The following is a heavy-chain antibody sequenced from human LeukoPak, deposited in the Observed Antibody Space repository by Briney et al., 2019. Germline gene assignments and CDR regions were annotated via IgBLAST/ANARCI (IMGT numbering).Heavy chain of an antibody. V-gene: IGHV3-66*01. J-gene: IGHJ3*02. CDR2: IYSGGST. CDR1: GLTVSSNY. CDR3: ASPKNAGYSSRDAFDI. Sequence: GGSLRLSCAASGLTVSSNYMSWVRQAPGRGLEWVSVIYSGGSTYYADSVKGRFTISRDNAKNSLYLQMNSLRVEDTAVYYCASPKNAGYSSRDAFDIWGQGTMVTVSS. D-gene: IGHD6-19*01.